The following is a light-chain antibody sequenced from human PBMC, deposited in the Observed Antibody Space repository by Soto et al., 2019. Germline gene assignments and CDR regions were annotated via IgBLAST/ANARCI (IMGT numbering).Light chain of an antibody. V-gene: IGKV3-11*01. J-gene: IGKJ4*01. CDR1: QSVSSY. CDR2: DAP. Sequence: EIVLTQSPATLSLSPVERATLSCMASQSVSSYLAWYQQKPGQAPRLLIYDAPNRATGIPARFSGSGSGTDLTLTISSLEPEDFAVYYCQQRSNWPLTFGGGTKVDI. CDR3: QQRSNWPLT.